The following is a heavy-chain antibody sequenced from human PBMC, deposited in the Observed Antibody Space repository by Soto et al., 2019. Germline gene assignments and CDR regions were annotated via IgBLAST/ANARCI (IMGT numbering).Heavy chain of an antibody. CDR3: ASSYGSGYRAFDY. CDR1: GDTFSFYS. D-gene: IGHD3-10*01. Sequence: QVQLVQSGAEVRNPGSSVKVSCKASGDTFSFYSIHWVRQAPGLGLEWMGRINPILSMSNYAQRFQGRVTMTADKSTSTAYMKLRGLRSEDKAIYYCASSYGSGYRAFDYWGQGALVTVSS. CDR2: INPILSMS. J-gene: IGHJ4*02. V-gene: IGHV1-69*02.